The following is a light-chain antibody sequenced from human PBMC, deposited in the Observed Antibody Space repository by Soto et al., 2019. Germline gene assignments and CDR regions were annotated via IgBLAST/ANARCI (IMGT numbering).Light chain of an antibody. J-gene: IGKJ1*01. CDR3: QRYDSYHRT. CDR1: QSIGTY. V-gene: IGKV1-5*01. Sequence: DIQMTQSPSTLSASVGDRVTITCRASQSIGTYLAWYQQKPGKAPKLLIYDASSLESGVPSRFSASGSGTEFILTINSLQPVDFATYYCQRYDSYHRTFGQGTKVDIK. CDR2: DAS.